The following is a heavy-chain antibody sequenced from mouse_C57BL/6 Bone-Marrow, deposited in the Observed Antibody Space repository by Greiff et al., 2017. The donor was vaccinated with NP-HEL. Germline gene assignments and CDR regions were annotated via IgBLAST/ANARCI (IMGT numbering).Heavy chain of an antibody. V-gene: IGHV5-17*01. Sequence: EVKLVESGGGLVKPGGSLKLSCAASGFTFSDYGMHWVRQAPEKGLAWVAYISSGSSTIYYADTVKGRFTISRDNAKNTLFLQMTSLRSEDTAMYYCARPIYYDYVPFAYWGQGTLVTVSA. J-gene: IGHJ3*01. CDR3: ARPIYYDYVPFAY. CDR1: GFTFSDYG. CDR2: ISSGSSTI. D-gene: IGHD2-4*01.